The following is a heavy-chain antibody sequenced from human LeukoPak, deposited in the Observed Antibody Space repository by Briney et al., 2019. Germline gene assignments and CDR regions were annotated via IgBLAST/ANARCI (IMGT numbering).Heavy chain of an antibody. CDR2: ISYDGDNK. CDR1: GFTFNTYA. J-gene: IGHJ4*02. V-gene: IGHV3-30-3*01. Sequence: GGSLRLSCAASGFTFNTYAMDWVRQAPGKGLEWVAGISYDGDNKYYADSVKGRFTISRGNSKNTLYLHMNSLRTEDTAVYYCASGGYYYDSSGYYLHDYWGQGTLVTVSS. D-gene: IGHD3-22*01. CDR3: ASGGYYYDSSGYYLHDY.